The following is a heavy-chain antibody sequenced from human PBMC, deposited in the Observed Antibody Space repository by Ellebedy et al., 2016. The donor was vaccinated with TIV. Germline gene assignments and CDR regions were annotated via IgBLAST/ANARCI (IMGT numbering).Heavy chain of an antibody. D-gene: IGHD3-10*01. CDR1: GFIFSNYG. J-gene: IGHJ6*02. CDR2: IWHDGSNT. CDR3: VRDGNYASGFTVDV. Sequence: GGSLRLSXATSGFIFSNYGFHWVRQAPGKGLEWVAIIWHDGSNTFYGDSVKGRFSISRDSSKNTLYLQMNSLTAEDTAVYYCVRDGNYASGFTVDVWGQGTTVTVSS. V-gene: IGHV3-33*01.